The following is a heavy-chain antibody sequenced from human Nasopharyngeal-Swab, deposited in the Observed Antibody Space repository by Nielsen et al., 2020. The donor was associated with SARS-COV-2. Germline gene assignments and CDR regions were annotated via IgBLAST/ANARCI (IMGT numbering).Heavy chain of an antibody. CDR1: GFTFGSYA. D-gene: IGHD5-18*01. Sequence: GGSLRLSCAASGFTFGSYAMHWVRQAPGKGLEWVAVISYDGSNKYYADSVKGRFTISRDNSKNTLYLQTNSLRAEDTAVYYCARDQLGDTAMVTLDYWGQGTLVTVSS. J-gene: IGHJ4*02. CDR2: ISYDGSNK. V-gene: IGHV3-30*04. CDR3: ARDQLGDTAMVTLDY.